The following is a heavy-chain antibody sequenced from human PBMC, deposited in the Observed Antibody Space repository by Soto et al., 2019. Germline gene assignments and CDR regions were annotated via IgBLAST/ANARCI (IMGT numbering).Heavy chain of an antibody. V-gene: IGHV4-31*03. CDR1: GGSISSGGYY. J-gene: IGHJ5*02. Sequence: QVQLQESGPGLVKPSQTLSLTCTVSGGSISSGGYYWSWIRQHPGKGLEWIGYIYYSGSTYYNPSLKSRVTTSADTSKNQFSLTLSSVTAADTAVYYCARVVTMIVVVDNWFDPWGQGTLVTVSS. D-gene: IGHD3-22*01. CDR2: IYYSGST. CDR3: ARVVTMIVVVDNWFDP.